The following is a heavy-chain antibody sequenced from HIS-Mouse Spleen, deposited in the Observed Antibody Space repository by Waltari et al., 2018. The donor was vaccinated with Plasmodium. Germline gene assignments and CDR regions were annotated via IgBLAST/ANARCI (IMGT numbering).Heavy chain of an antibody. CDR2: IDWDDDK. CDR1: GFSLSTSGHG. D-gene: IGHD6-6*01. CDR3: ARHKKRGQLVRGYFDY. J-gene: IGHJ4*02. V-gene: IGHV2-70*15. Sequence: QVTLRESGPALVKPTQTLTLTCTFSGFSLSTSGHGVSWTRQPPGKALEWLARIDWDDDKYYSTSLKTRLTISKDTSKNQVVLTMTNMDPVDTATYYCARHKKRGQLVRGYFDYWGQGTLVTVSS.